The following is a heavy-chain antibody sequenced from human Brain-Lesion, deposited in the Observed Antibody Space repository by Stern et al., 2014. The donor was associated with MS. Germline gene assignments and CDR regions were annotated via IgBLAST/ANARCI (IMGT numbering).Heavy chain of an antibody. CDR3: ARGARYSDSSGYYFYFDY. CDR2: IYYTGSA. Sequence: MPLVESGPGLVKPSQTLPLTCTVSGGSINSGGYYWSWIRQYPGKGLEWIGYIYYTGSAYYDPSLKSRLSMSIDTSKNQFSLNLNSVTAADTAVYYCARGARYSDSSGYYFYFDYWGQGTLVTVSS. CDR1: GGSINSGGYY. D-gene: IGHD3-22*01. V-gene: IGHV4-31*03. J-gene: IGHJ4*02.